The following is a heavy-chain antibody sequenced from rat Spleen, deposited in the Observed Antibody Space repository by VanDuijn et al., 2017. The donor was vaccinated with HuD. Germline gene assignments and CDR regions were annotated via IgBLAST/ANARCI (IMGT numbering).Heavy chain of an antibody. J-gene: IGHJ2*01. V-gene: IGHV2-13*01. Sequence: QVQLKESGPGLVQPSQTLSLTCTVSGFSLNNYGVIWVRQPPGKGLEWMGVIWGDGSTKYNSALKSRLSISRDTSKSQVFLKMSSLKTEDTATYYCARHGYYSGDGYWGQGVMVTVSS. CDR2: IWGDGST. CDR3: ARHGYYSGDGY. CDR1: GFSLNNYG. D-gene: IGHD1-1*01.